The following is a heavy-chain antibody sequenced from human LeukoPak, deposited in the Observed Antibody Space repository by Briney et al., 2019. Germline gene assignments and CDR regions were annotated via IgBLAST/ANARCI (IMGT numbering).Heavy chain of an antibody. Sequence: EASVKVSCKASGYTFTSYGISWVRQAPGQGLEWMGWISAYNGNTNYAQKLQGRVTMTTDTSTGTAYMELRSLRSDDTAVYYCARPSRNYGMDVWGQGTTVTVSS. V-gene: IGHV1-18*01. CDR2: ISAYNGNT. CDR3: ARPSRNYGMDV. J-gene: IGHJ6*02. D-gene: IGHD6-13*01. CDR1: GYTFTSYG.